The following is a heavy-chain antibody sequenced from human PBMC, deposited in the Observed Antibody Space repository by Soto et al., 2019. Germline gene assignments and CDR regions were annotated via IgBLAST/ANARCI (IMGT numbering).Heavy chain of an antibody. D-gene: IGHD3-22*01. CDR1: GYSFTTYP. CDR3: ARVGCHDITCPDWFDP. CDR2: TKAGNGRT. J-gene: IGHJ5*02. V-gene: IGHV1-3*01. Sequence: ASVKVSCKASGYSFTTYPLHWVRQAPGQRLEWMGWTKAGNGRTQYSQKFEDRLTITRDTSASTVYMQLSSLTSDDTAMYYCARVGCHDITCPDWFDPWGQGTLVTVSS.